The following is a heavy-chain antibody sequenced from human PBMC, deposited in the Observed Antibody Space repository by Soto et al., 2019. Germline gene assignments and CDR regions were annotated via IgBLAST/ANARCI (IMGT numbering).Heavy chain of an antibody. CDR3: ARDHFGFTVTPLDY. CDR2: INPNSGGT. V-gene: IGHV1-2*07. J-gene: IGHJ4*02. Sequence: ASVKVSCKASGSTITGYYMHWVRQAPGQGLEWMGWINPNSGGTNYAHKFQGRVTMTRDTSISTAYMELSRPRSDDTAVYYCARDHFGFTVTPLDYWCQGTLVSVS. CDR1: GSTITGYY. D-gene: IGHD4-17*01.